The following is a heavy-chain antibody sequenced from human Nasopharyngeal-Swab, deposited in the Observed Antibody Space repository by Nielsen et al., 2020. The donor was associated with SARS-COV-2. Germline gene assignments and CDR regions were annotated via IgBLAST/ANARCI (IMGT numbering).Heavy chain of an antibody. CDR1: GYTFTSND. CDR3: ATERSGVVPGPLGLGPLFLYYYMDV. Sequence: ASVKVSCKASGYTFTSNDITWVRQAPGQGLEWMGRISPSNGNTKYAQRFQGRVTMTTDTSTRTAYMELRSLTSDDTAVYYCATERSGVVPGPLGLGPLFLYYYMDVWGKGTTVTVSS. V-gene: IGHV1-18*04. D-gene: IGHD2-2*01. J-gene: IGHJ6*03. CDR2: ISPSNGNT.